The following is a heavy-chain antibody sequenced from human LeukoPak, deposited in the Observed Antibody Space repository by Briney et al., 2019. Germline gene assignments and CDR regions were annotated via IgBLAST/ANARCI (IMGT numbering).Heavy chain of an antibody. Sequence: PGGSLRLSCAASGFTFSSYEMNWIRQAPGKGLEWVSYISSSCSTIYYADSVKGRFTIFRDNSKNSLYLQMNSLRAEDTAVYYCARALIGYYFDYWGQGTLVTVSS. V-gene: IGHV3-48*03. J-gene: IGHJ4*02. CDR1: GFTFSSYE. CDR3: ARALIGYYFDY. CDR2: ISSSCSTI. D-gene: IGHD2-8*01.